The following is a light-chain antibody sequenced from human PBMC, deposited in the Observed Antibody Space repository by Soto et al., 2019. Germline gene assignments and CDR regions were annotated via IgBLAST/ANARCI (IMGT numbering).Light chain of an antibody. V-gene: IGLV2-18*02. CDR3: SSYTSSSFV. CDR1: SSDVGSYNR. J-gene: IGLJ2*01. Sequence: QLVLTQPPSVSGSPGQSVTISCTGTSSDVGSYNRVSWYQQPPGTAPKLMIYEVSNRPSGVPDRFSGSKSGNTASLTISGLQAEDEADYYCSSYTSSSFVFGGGTKLTVL. CDR2: EVS.